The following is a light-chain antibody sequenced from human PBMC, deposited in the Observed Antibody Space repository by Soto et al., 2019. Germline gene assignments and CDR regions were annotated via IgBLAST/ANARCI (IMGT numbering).Light chain of an antibody. J-gene: IGLJ1*01. CDR1: TSDLGGYNY. Sequence: QSALTQPASVSGSPGQSITISCTGTTSDLGGYNYVSWYQQHPGKAPKLMIYEVSNRPSGVSNRFSGSKSDNTASLTVSGLQAEDEADYYCSSYAGSNIYVFGGGTKLTVL. CDR2: EVS. V-gene: IGLV2-14*01. CDR3: SSYAGSNIYV.